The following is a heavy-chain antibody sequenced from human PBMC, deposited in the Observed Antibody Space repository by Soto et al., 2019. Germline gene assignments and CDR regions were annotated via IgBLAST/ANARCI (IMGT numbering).Heavy chain of an antibody. V-gene: IGHV3-72*01. CDR1: GFTLSDHY. Sequence: EVQLVESGGGLVQPGGSLRLSCAASGFTLSDHYMDWVRKAPGKGLEWVGRTRNKANSYTTESAASVKGRVTLSTRHSKNYLYLQINSLNTEDTAAYYCRIALVTAARPSDFDYWGQGTLVTVYS. J-gene: IGHJ4*02. D-gene: IGHD2-2*01. CDR3: RIALVTAARPSDFDY. CDR2: TRNKANSYTT.